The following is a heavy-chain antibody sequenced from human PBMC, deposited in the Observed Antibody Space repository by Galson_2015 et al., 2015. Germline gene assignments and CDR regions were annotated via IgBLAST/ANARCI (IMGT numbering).Heavy chain of an antibody. CDR2: IWYDGSNK. Sequence: SLRLSCAASGFTFSSYGMHWVRQAPGKGLEWVAVIWYDGSNKYYADSVKGRFTISRDNSKDTLYLQMNSLRAEDTAVYYCARGGYSSSWRVISHWGQGTLVTVSS. V-gene: IGHV3-33*01. J-gene: IGHJ4*02. CDR1: GFTFSSYG. CDR3: ARGGYSSSWRVISH. D-gene: IGHD6-13*01.